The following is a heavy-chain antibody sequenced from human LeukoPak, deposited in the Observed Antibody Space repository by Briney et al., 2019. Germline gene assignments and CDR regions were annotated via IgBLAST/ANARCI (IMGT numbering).Heavy chain of an antibody. D-gene: IGHD3-22*01. J-gene: IGHJ3*02. V-gene: IGHV3-30*04. CDR2: ISYDENDK. CDR3: ARLNDDDGNGYSYVAALDI. CDR1: GFTFSSYA. Sequence: GGSLRLSCAASGFTFSSYAMHWVRQAPGKGLEWVAVISYDENDKYYADSVKGRFTISRDNSKNTLYLQMNSLRVEDTAVYYCARLNDDDGNGYSYVAALDIWGQGTMVAVSS.